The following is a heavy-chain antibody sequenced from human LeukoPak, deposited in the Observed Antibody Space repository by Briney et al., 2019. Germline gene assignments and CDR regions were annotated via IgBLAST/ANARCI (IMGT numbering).Heavy chain of an antibody. Sequence: GGSLRLSCAASGFTFSGYAMHWVRQAPGKGLEWVAVISYDGSNEYYADSVKGRFTISRDNSKNTLYLQMNSLSVEDTAVYYCAREAEIDIVVVPAAGKGFDYWGQGTLVTVSS. CDR1: GFTFSGYA. CDR2: ISYDGSNE. CDR3: AREAEIDIVVVPAAGKGFDY. J-gene: IGHJ4*02. V-gene: IGHV3-30-3*01. D-gene: IGHD2-2*01.